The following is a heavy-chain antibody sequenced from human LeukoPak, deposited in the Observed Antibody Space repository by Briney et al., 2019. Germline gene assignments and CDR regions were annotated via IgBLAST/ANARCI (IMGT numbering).Heavy chain of an antibody. Sequence: SETLSLTCLVSGFSISSDDCWGWSRQPPGKGLEWIGSISTRGSPYYNPSLKSRVTMSVDTPNNHFSLRLSSVTAADTAVYYCVRDGGFYYTASPNSWFDPWGQGTLVTVSS. CDR3: VRDGGFYYTASPNSWFDP. CDR1: GFSISSDDC. J-gene: IGHJ5*02. D-gene: IGHD2-15*01. V-gene: IGHV4-38-2*02. CDR2: ISTRGSP.